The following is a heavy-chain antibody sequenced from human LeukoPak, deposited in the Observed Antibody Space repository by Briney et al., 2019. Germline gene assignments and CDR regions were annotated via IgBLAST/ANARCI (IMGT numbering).Heavy chain of an antibody. CDR3: ARDGVLWFGELSSPYYYGMDV. V-gene: IGHV3-48*04. J-gene: IGHJ6*02. CDR2: VSSSSSTI. Sequence: GGSLRLSCAASGFTFSSYSMNWVRQAPGKGLEWVSYVSSSSSTIYYADSVKGRFTISRDNAKNSLYLQMNSLRAEDTAVYYSARDGVLWFGELSSPYYYGMDVWGQGTTVTVSS. D-gene: IGHD3-10*01. CDR1: GFTFSSYS.